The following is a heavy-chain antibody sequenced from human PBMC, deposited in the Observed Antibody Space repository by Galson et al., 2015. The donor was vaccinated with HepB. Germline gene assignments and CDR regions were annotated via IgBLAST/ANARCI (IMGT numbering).Heavy chain of an antibody. V-gene: IGHV3-66*01. CDR1: GLTVSSND. CDR3: AREHWFDS. J-gene: IGHJ5*01. CDR2: IYSGGST. Sequence: SLRLSCAASGLTVSSNDMSWVRQAPGKGLEWVSLIYSGGSTYYAHSVKGRFTISRDNSKNTLYLQMNNLRAEDTAVYYCAREHWFDSWGQGTLVTVSS.